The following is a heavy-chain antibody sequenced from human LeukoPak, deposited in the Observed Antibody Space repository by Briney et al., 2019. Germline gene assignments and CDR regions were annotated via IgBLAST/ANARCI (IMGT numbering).Heavy chain of an antibody. CDR3: ARDFGSTWYGLDV. CDR1: GYIFTSYG. D-gene: IGHD6-13*01. J-gene: IGHJ6*02. Sequence: ASVEVSCKASGYIFTSYGISWVRQAPGQGLEWMGRINAYNGNTNYAQKFQGRVTMTTDTSTSTAYMELRSLRSDDTAVYHCARDFGSTWYGLDVWGQGTTVTISS. CDR2: INAYNGNT. V-gene: IGHV1-18*01.